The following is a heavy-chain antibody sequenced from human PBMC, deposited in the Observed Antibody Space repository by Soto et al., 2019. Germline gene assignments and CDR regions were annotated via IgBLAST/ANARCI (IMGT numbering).Heavy chain of an antibody. J-gene: IGHJ6*02. CDR3: AREGSYYGSGSYYKPEDYYSMDV. V-gene: IGHV4-59*01. D-gene: IGHD3-10*01. CDR1: GGSISSYY. Sequence: SEILSLTCTVSGGSISSYYWSWIRQPPGKGLGWIGYIYYSGSTNYNPSLKSRVTISVDTSKNQFSLKLSSVTAADTAVYYCAREGSYYGSGSYYKPEDYYSMDVWGQGTTVTVSS. CDR2: IYYSGST.